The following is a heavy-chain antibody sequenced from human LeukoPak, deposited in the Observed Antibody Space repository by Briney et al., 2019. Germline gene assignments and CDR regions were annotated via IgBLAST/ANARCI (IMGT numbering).Heavy chain of an antibody. D-gene: IGHD2-21*02. CDR1: GFTFSSYA. CDR2: ISATGGNT. Sequence: GGSVRLSCADSGFTFSSYAMTWVRQAPGKGLEWVSGISATGGNTYYADSVKGRFTISRDNSKNTLYLQMNSLRAEDTAVYYCAKDLGHCGGDCYSGSDYWGQGTLVTVSS. J-gene: IGHJ4*02. V-gene: IGHV3-23*01. CDR3: AKDLGHCGGDCYSGSDY.